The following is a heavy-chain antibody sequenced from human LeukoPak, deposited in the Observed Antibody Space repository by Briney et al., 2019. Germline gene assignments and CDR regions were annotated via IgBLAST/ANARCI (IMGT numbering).Heavy chain of an antibody. CDR3: ARNRGWYATDV. D-gene: IGHD6-19*01. J-gene: IGHJ6*02. V-gene: IGHV4-59*11. CDR1: GDSINSLDL. CDR2: VHYSGSA. Sequence: SGTLSLTCTVSGDSINSLDLWSWIRQPPGKGLEWIGYVHYSGSANYNPSLESRVTMSLDHSKNQFSLDLTSVTSADTAVYYCARNRGWYATDVWGQGAAVTVSS.